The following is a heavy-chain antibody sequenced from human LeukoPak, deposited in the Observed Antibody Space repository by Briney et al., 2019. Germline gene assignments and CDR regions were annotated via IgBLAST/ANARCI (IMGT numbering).Heavy chain of an antibody. Sequence: GGSLRLSCTASGFTFNFYSMNWVRQAPGKGLEWVSSISSSSSYIYYADSVKGRFTISRDNAKNSLYLQMNSLRAEDTAVYYCARDQGVTATPFDYWGQGTLVTVSS. CDR2: ISSSSSYI. V-gene: IGHV3-21*01. CDR3: ARDQGVTATPFDY. J-gene: IGHJ4*02. CDR1: GFTFNFYS. D-gene: IGHD2-21*02.